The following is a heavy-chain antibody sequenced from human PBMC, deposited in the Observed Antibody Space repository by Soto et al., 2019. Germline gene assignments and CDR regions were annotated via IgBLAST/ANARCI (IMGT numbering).Heavy chain of an antibody. CDR2: IYYNERT. V-gene: IGHV4-59*12. CDR1: GGSITTYY. J-gene: IGHJ4*02. CDR3: ARVPDY. D-gene: IGHD2-2*01. Sequence: SETLSLTCTVSGGSITTYYWSWIRQPPGKGLEWIGYIYYNERTYYNPSLKSRVTISIDRSKNQFSLKLSSVTAADTAVYYCARVPDYWGQGILVTVSS.